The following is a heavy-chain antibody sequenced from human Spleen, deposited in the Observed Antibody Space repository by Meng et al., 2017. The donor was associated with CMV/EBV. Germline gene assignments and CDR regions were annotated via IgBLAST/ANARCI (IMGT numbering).Heavy chain of an antibody. CDR2: IYSGGSST. D-gene: IGHD1-26*01. J-gene: IGHJ4*02. CDR1: GFTFSSYA. V-gene: IGHV3-23*03. Sequence: GESLKISCAASGFTFSSYAMSWVRQAPGKGLEWVSLIYSGGSSTYSADSVKGRFTISRDNSKNTLYLQMNNLRAEDTAIYYCAKKGRRDIDWEPLDHWGQGTLVTVSS. CDR3: AKKGRRDIDWEPLDH.